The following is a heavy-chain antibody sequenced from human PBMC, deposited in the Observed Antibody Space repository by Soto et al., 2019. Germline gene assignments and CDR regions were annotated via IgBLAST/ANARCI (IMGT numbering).Heavy chain of an antibody. CDR1: GFTFSSYS. J-gene: IGHJ4*02. Sequence: GGSLRLSCAASGFTFSSYSMNWVRQAPGKGLEWVSYISSSSSSIYYADSVKGRFTISRDNAKKSLYLQMNSLRAEDTAVCYCTGYCSSTSCHPLYGGQGTLVTVSS. CDR2: ISSSSSSI. CDR3: TGYCSSTSCHPLY. V-gene: IGHV3-48*01. D-gene: IGHD2-2*01.